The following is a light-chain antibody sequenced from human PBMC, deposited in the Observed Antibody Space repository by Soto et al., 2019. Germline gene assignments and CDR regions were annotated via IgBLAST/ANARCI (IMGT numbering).Light chain of an antibody. V-gene: IGKV3-20*01. CDR1: QSVSSN. CDR3: QQYGSSPRT. Sequence: EIMVTRSPATRSVFSREGGTIFCRASQSVSSNLAWYQQKPGQAPRLLIYGASSRATGIPDRFSGSGSGTDFTLTISRLEPEDFAVYYCQQYGSSPRTFGQGTKVDIK. CDR2: GAS. J-gene: IGKJ1*01.